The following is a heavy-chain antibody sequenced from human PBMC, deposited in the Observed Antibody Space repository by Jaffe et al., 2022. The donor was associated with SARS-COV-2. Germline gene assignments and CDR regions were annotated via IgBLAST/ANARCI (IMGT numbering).Heavy chain of an antibody. CDR3: AKTVVEGTQYYYYGMDV. CDR1: GFTFSSPA. Sequence: QVQMVESGGGVVQPGRSLRLSCAASGFTFSSPAMHWVRQAPGKGLEWVAVITYDGTNKYYADSVKGRFTISRDNAKNTVYLQMNSLRAEDTAVYYCAKTVVEGTQYYYYGMDVWGQGTTVTVSS. V-gene: IGHV3-30*18. J-gene: IGHJ6*02. CDR2: ITYDGTNK. D-gene: IGHD2-15*01.